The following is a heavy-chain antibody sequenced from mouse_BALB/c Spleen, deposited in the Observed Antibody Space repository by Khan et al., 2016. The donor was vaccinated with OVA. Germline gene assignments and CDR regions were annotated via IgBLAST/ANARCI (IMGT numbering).Heavy chain of an antibody. CDR3: ARGSGNYRLAY. V-gene: IGHV1S137*01. J-gene: IGHJ3*01. D-gene: IGHD2-1*01. CDR1: GYIFTDFS. Sequence: VQLQQSGAELVRPGVSVKISCKGSGYIFTDFSMHWVKRSHAKSLEWIGVISTYYGDSIYNQNFKDKATLTVEKSSSTAFMELARLTSEYSAVYYGARGSGNYRLAYWGQGTRVTVSA. CDR2: ISTYYGDS.